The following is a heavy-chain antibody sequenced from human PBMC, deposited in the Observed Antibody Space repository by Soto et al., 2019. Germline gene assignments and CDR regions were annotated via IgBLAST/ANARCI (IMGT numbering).Heavy chain of an antibody. CDR3: VRHQDVAGVGGFFDY. J-gene: IGHJ4*02. V-gene: IGHV3-30-3*01. Sequence: QVQMVESGGGVVPPGGSLRLSCAASGYTFIRYAMHCVRRAPGKGLERVAVISYDGSTKYYEDSVKGRFTISRDNSKNTMYLQMNTLRPEDTAVYSCVRHQDVAGVGGFFDYWGQGALVTVSS. CDR1: GYTFIRYA. D-gene: IGHD6-19*01. CDR2: ISYDGSTK.